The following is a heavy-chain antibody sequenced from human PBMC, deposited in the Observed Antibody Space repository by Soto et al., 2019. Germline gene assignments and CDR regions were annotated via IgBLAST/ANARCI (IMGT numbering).Heavy chain of an antibody. J-gene: IGHJ4*02. Sequence: GGSLRLSCAASGFTFSSYWMSWVRQAPGKGLEWVANIKQDGSEKYYVDSVKGRFTISRDNAKNSLYLQMNSLRAEDTAVYYCARDNAAAGHNFDYWGQGTLVTVSS. CDR2: IKQDGSEK. D-gene: IGHD6-13*01. CDR3: ARDNAAAGHNFDY. V-gene: IGHV3-7*05. CDR1: GFTFSSYW.